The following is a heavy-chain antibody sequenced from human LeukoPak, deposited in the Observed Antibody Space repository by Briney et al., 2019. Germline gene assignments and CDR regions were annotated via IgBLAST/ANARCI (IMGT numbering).Heavy chain of an antibody. V-gene: IGHV4-59*01. Sequence: SETLSLTCTVSGGSISSYYWSWIRQPPGKGLEWIGYIYYSGSTNYNPSLKSRVTISVDTSKNQFSLKLSPVTAADTAVYYCARVPVGYCSSTSCYPDNWYFDLWGRGTLVTVSS. CDR2: IYYSGST. CDR1: GGSISSYY. CDR3: ARVPVGYCSSTSCYPDNWYFDL. J-gene: IGHJ2*01. D-gene: IGHD2-2*01.